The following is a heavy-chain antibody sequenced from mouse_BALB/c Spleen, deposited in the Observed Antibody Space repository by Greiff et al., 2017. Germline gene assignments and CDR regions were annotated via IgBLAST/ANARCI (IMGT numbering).Heavy chain of an antibody. CDR2: INPSNGRT. D-gene: IGHD2-3*01. Sequence: QVQLQQPGAELVKPGASVKLSCKASGYTFTSYWMHWVKQRPGQGLEWIGEINPSNGRTNYNEKFKSKATLTVDKSSSTAYMQLSSLTSEDSAVYYCAEYDNPFAYWGQGTLVTVSA. V-gene: IGHV1S81*02. CDR3: AEYDNPFAY. CDR1: GYTFTSYW. J-gene: IGHJ3*01.